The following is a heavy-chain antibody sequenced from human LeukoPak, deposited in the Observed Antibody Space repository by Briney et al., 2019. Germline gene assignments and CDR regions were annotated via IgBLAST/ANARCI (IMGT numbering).Heavy chain of an antibody. CDR3: ARAGVWDYSDTSGYHNGAFDF. V-gene: IGHV1-2*02. CDR2: INPNSGGT. Sequence: GESLKISCKASGYTFTGYYMHWVRQAPGQGLEWMGWINPNSGGTNYAQKFQGRVTMTRDTSISTAYMELSSLRSGDTAVYYCARAGVWDYSDTSGYHNGAFDFWGQGTMVTVSS. D-gene: IGHD3-22*01. J-gene: IGHJ3*01. CDR1: GYTFTGYY.